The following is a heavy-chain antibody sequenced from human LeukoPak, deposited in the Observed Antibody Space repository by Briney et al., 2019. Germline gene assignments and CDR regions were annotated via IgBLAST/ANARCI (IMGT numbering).Heavy chain of an antibody. D-gene: IGHD1-26*01. CDR2: ISSSSSTI. CDR3: ARDPNLVGATGGAFDI. V-gene: IGHV3-48*04. J-gene: IGHJ3*02. Sequence: WXXQAPGKGLEWVSYISSSSSTIYYADSVKGRFTISRDNAKNSLYLQMNSLRAEDTAVYYCARDPNLVGATGGAFDIWGQGTMVTVSS.